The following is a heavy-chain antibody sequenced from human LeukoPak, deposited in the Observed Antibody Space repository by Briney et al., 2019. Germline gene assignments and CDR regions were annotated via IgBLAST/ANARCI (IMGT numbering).Heavy chain of an antibody. CDR1: GGSISSNNYY. CDR2: IYYTGST. D-gene: IGHD1-1*01. CDR3: ARGGSGNWNAPFDY. V-gene: IGHV4-39*07. Sequence: PSETLSLTCAVSGGSISSNNYYWGWIRRPPGKGLEWIGSIYYTGSTYYNPSLKSRVTVSLDTSRYQFSLKLTSVTAADTAMYYCARGGSGNWNAPFDYWGQGTLVTVSS. J-gene: IGHJ4*02.